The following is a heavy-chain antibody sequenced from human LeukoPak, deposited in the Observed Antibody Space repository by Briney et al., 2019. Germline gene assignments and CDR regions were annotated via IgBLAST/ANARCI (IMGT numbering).Heavy chain of an antibody. Sequence: SVKVSCKASGGTFSSYAISWVRQAPGQGLEWMGGIIPIFGIANYAQKFQGRVTITADESTSTAYMELSSLRSEDTAVYYCAREPFFDGYSYGYLDYWGQGTLVTVSS. CDR2: IIPIFGIA. CDR3: AREPFFDGYSYGYLDY. J-gene: IGHJ4*02. V-gene: IGHV1-69*13. CDR1: GGTFSSYA. D-gene: IGHD5-18*01.